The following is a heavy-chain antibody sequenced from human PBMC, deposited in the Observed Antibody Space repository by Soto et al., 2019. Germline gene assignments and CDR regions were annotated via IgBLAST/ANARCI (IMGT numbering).Heavy chain of an antibody. V-gene: IGHV3-30*18. CDR3: ANGRGYDILTGYPRSDAFDI. CDR1: GFTFSSYG. Sequence: QVQLVESGGGVVQPGRSLRLSCAASGFTFSSYGMHWVRQAPGKGLEWVAVISYDGSNKYYADSVKGRFTISRDNSKNPLYLQMNSLRAEDTAVYYCANGRGYDILTGYPRSDAFDIWGQGTMVTVSS. CDR2: ISYDGSNK. D-gene: IGHD3-9*01. J-gene: IGHJ3*02.